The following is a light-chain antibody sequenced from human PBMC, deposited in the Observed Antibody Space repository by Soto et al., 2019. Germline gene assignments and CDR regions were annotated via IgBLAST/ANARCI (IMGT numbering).Light chain of an antibody. CDR2: YDS. CDR3: QVWDSSSAQVV. Sequence: SYELTQPPSVSVAPGKTARITCGGNNIGSKSVHWYQQKPGQAPVLVIYYDSDRPSGIPERFSGSNSGNTATLTISRVEAGDEADYYCQVWDSSSAQVVFGGGTELTVL. V-gene: IGLV3-21*04. CDR1: NIGSKS. J-gene: IGLJ2*01.